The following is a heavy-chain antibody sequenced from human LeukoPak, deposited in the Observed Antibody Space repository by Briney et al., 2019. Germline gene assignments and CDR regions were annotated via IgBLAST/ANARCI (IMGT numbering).Heavy chain of an antibody. J-gene: IGHJ4*02. CDR3: AREGSSSSFDY. V-gene: IGHV1-69*05. D-gene: IGHD6-6*01. CDR1: GYTFTSYG. CDR2: IIPIFGTA. Sequence: GASVKVSCKASGYTFTSYGISWVRQAPGQGLEWMGRIIPIFGTANYAQKFQGRVTITTDESTSTAYMELSSLRSEDTAVYYCAREGSSSSFDYWGQGTLVTVSS.